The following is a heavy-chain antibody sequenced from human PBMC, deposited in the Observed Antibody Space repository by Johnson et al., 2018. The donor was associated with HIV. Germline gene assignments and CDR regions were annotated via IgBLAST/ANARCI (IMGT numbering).Heavy chain of an antibody. D-gene: IGHD6-6*01. Sequence: VQLVESGGRVVRRGGSLRLSCAASGFTFSSYGMHWVRQAPGKGLEWVAVISYDGSNKYYADSVKGRFSISRDNSKNTLHLQMNSLRAEDTAVYYCARDTSIAAARAFDIWGQGTMVTVSS. CDR2: ISYDGSNK. CDR1: GFTFSSYG. CDR3: ARDTSIAAARAFDI. V-gene: IGHV3-30*19. J-gene: IGHJ3*02.